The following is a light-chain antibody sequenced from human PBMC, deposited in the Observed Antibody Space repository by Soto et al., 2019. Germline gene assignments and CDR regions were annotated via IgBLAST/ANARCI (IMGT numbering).Light chain of an antibody. J-gene: IGLJ1*01. CDR2: NVS. Sequence: QSALTQPASVSGSPGQSITIACTGTSSDVGSYNYVSWYQQEPGKAPKLMISNVSNRPPGVSNRFSGSKSGNTASLTISGLQAEDEADYYCSSYTSSSTYVFGTGTRSPS. V-gene: IGLV2-14*01. CDR1: SSDVGSYNY. CDR3: SSYTSSSTYV.